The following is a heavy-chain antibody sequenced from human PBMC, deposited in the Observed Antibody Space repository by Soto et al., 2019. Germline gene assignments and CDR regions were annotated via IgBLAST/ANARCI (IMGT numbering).Heavy chain of an antibody. CDR2: IYHSGST. CDR1: GGSISSSNW. J-gene: IGHJ5*02. Sequence: QVQLQESGPGLVKPSGTLSLTCAVSGGSISSSNWWSWVRQPPGKGLEWIGEIYHSGSTNYNPSLKSRVTLSVDKSKSQFVLKLSSVAAADTAVYYCARGGWARWGFDPWGQGTLVTVSS. CDR3: ARGGWARWGFDP. V-gene: IGHV4-4*02. D-gene: IGHD1-26*01.